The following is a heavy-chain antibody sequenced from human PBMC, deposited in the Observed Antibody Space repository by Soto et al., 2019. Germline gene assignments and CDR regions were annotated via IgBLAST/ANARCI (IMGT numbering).Heavy chain of an antibody. CDR3: ARGNLDV. J-gene: IGHJ6*02. Sequence: QVQLRESGGGVVQPGRSLRLSCAASGFTFSLFTLDWVRQPPGKGLDWVVVVSTDVNNKFYASSVKGRFTISRDNSKNTMYLQMNNLSPEDTAVYYCARGNLDVWGQGTTVTVSS. CDR1: GFTFSLFT. V-gene: IGHV3-30-3*01. CDR2: VSTDVNNK. D-gene: IGHD1-7*01.